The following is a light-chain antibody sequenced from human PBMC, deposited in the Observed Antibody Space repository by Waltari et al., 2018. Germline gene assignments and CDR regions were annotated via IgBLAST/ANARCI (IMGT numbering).Light chain of an antibody. J-gene: IGLJ1*01. CDR2: EVI. CDR1: TSDVGNYYL. V-gene: IGLV2-23*02. Sequence: QSALTQPASVSGTPGQSITISCTGTTSDVGNYYLVSWYQQHPGKAPNLLICEVIKRPSGVASRFSGSKSGNTASLTISGLQGEDEADYYCCSYAGRGTYVFGSGTKVTVL. CDR3: CSYAGRGTYV.